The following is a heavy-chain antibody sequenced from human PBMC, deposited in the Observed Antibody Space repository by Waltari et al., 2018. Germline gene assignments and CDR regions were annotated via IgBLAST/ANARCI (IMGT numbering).Heavy chain of an antibody. V-gene: IGHV4-4*02. CDR3: ARDRGKGLYLDS. CDR1: GDPMRNNYW. CDR2: IHRSGKA. Sequence: QVQLQESGPGLVKPSGTLSLTCAVSGDPMRNNYWWSWVRQPPGKGLEWIGQIHRSGKANYNPSLESRVTVSIDTSNNQLSLKVTSATTADTAVYYCARDRGKGLYLDSWGQGTLVTVSP. J-gene: IGHJ4*02. D-gene: IGHD2-15*01.